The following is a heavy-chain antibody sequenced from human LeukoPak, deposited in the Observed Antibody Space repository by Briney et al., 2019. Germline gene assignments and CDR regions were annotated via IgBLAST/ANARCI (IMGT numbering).Heavy chain of an antibody. J-gene: IGHJ4*02. CDR3: ARAGGYYDSSGSNDY. Sequence: GGSLRLSCAASGFTFSTYAMSWVRQAPGKGLGWVANIKQDGSEKYYVDSVKGRFTISRDNAKNSLYLQMNSLRAEDTAVYYCARAGGYYDSSGSNDYWGQGTLVTVSS. CDR1: GFTFSTYA. V-gene: IGHV3-7*01. D-gene: IGHD3-22*01. CDR2: IKQDGSEK.